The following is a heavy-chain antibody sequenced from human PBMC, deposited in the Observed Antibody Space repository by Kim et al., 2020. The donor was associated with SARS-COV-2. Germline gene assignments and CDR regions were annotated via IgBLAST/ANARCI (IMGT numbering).Heavy chain of an antibody. D-gene: IGHD3-9*01. Sequence: GGSLRLSCAASGFTFSSYAMSWVRQAPGKGLEWVSAISGSGGSTYYAYSVKGRFTISRDNSKNTLYLQMNSLRAEDTAVYYCAKDLSYFDWEVGAFDYWGQGTLVTVSS. CDR3: AKDLSYFDWEVGAFDY. CDR2: ISGSGGST. V-gene: IGHV3-23*01. CDR1: GFTFSSYA. J-gene: IGHJ4*02.